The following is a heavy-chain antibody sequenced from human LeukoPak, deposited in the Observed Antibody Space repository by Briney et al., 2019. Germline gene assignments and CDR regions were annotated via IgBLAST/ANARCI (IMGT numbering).Heavy chain of an antibody. CDR1: TVSGSSGNW. V-gene: IGHV4-4*02. CDR3: ARELLGAPTPGAY. Sequence: KPSETLSLTCALSTVSGSSGNWWSWVRPPPGKGLEWIGEVHKTGKTNYNPSLKTRVTISIDASKNQLSLELTSVTAADAAVYYCARELLGAPTPGAYWGQGTRVTVSS. D-gene: IGHD7-27*01. CDR2: VHKTGKT. J-gene: IGHJ4*02.